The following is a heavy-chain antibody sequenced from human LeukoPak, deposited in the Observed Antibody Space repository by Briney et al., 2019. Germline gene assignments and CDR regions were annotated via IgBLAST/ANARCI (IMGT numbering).Heavy chain of an antibody. Sequence: GGSLRLSCAASGFTFSSYEMSWVRQAPGKGLEWVANIKQDGSEKYYVDSVNGRFTISRDNAKNSLYLQMNSLRAEDTAVYYCARDCGRGYSYGPDYYFDYWGQGTLVTVSS. V-gene: IGHV3-7*01. CDR3: ARDCGRGYSYGPDYYFDY. D-gene: IGHD5-18*01. CDR1: GFTFSSYE. CDR2: IKQDGSEK. J-gene: IGHJ4*02.